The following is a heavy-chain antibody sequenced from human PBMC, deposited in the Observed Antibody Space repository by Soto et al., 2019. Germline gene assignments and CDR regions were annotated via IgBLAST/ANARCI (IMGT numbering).Heavy chain of an antibody. Sequence: PAETLSLTCTVSGGSVNSISYYWSGIRQPPGKGLDWIGYIYYSGSVNYNPSLKSRVTISVDTSKNQFSLKLSSVTAAATAWCYCPRFPVDAALINWVDPWGQGALVPVSS. D-gene: IGHD5-18*01. V-gene: IGHV4-61*01. CDR3: PRFPVDAALINWVDP. CDR2: IYYSGSV. CDR1: GGSVNSISYY. J-gene: IGHJ5*02.